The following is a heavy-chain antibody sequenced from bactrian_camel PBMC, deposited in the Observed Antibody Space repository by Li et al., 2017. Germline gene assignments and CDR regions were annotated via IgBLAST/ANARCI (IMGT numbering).Heavy chain of an antibody. CDR2: SMSDGGGT. CDR1: GFTFSSYY. D-gene: IGHD5*01. J-gene: IGHJ4*01. Sequence: HVQLVESGGGSVQPGGSLTLSCAASGFTFSSYYIGWVRQAPGKGLEWVSSMSDGGGTGYADSVKGRFTISRDDGRDTLYLQLAGLKTEDTAMYYCTTAAVGRVPAEWGRGTQVTVS. CDR3: TTAAVGRVPAE. V-gene: IGHV3S33*01.